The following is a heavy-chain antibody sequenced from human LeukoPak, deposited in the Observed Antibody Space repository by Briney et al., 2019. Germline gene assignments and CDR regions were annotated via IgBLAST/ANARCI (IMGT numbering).Heavy chain of an antibody. J-gene: IGHJ4*02. CDR3: ARGSGYGDSPGLH. Sequence: ASVNVSCKASGYTFTSYGISWVRQAPGQGLEWMGWISAYNGNTNYAQKLQGRVTMTRDTSISTAYMELNRLTSDDTAVYYCARGSGYGDSPGLHWGQGTLVTVSS. CDR1: GYTFTSYG. D-gene: IGHD4-17*01. CDR2: ISAYNGNT. V-gene: IGHV1-18*01.